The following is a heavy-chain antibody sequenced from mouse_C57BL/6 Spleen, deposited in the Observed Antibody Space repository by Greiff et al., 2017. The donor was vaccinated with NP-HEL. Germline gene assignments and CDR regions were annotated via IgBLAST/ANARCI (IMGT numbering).Heavy chain of an antibody. Sequence: DVQLQESGAELVRPGASVKLSCTASGFNIKDDYMHWVKQRPEQGLEWIGWIDPENGDTEYASKFQGKATITADTSSNTAYLQLSSLTSEDTAVYYCTPTTVVPYYAMDYWGQGTSVTVSS. CDR1: GFNIKDDY. CDR3: TPTTVVPYYAMDY. J-gene: IGHJ4*01. D-gene: IGHD1-1*01. CDR2: IDPENGDT. V-gene: IGHV14-4*01.